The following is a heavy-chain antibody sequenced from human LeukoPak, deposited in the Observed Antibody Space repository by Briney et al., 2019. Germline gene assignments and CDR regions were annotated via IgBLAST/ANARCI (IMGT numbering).Heavy chain of an antibody. J-gene: IGHJ3*02. V-gene: IGHV4-59*08. Sequence: SETLSLTWTVSGGSINSYHCSWIRQPPGKGLEWIGYIYYSGSTNYNPSLKSRLTISVDTSKNQFSLKLSSVTAADTAVYYCARHIYSSWDRAFDIWGQGTMVTVSS. CDR1: GGSINSYH. CDR2: IYYSGST. CDR3: ARHIYSSWDRAFDI. D-gene: IGHD6-13*01.